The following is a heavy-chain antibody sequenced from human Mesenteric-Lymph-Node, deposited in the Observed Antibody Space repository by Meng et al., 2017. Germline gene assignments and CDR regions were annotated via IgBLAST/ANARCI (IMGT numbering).Heavy chain of an antibody. CDR1: GFTVSSNY. V-gene: IGHV3-21*01. CDR3: ARDYGDFTFYGMDV. Sequence: GESLKISCAAPGFTVSSNYMSWVRQAPGKGLEWVSSIGSRSGYTYYADSVKGRFTISRDNAKNSLYLQMNSLRAEDTGVFYCARDYGDFTFYGMDVWGQGTTVTVSS. D-gene: IGHD4-17*01. CDR2: IGSRSGYT. J-gene: IGHJ6*02.